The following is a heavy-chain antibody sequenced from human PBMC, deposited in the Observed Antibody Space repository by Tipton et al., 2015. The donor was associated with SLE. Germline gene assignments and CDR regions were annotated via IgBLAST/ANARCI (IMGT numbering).Heavy chain of an antibody. CDR1: GGSISNYY. CDR3: ARGLYNGADV. CDR2: FYTSERT. J-gene: IGHJ6*04. Sequence: TLSLTCSVSVSGGSISNYYWHWIRQPAGQRLEWIGRFYTSERTNYNPSLKSRITMSVDASKNQFSLKLSSVTAADTAVYYCARGLYNGADVRGKGTTVIVSS. D-gene: IGHD1-14*01. V-gene: IGHV4-4*07.